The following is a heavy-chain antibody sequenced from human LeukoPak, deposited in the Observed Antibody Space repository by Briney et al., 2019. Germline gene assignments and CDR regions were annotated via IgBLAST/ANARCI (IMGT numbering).Heavy chain of an antibody. Sequence: GGSLRLSCAASGFTFDDYAMHGVRQAPGKGLEWVSRISWNSGSIGYADSVKGRFTISRDNAKNSLYLQMNSLRAEDMALYYCAKDLSRYCSSTSCYTVAFDIWGQGTMVTVSS. J-gene: IGHJ3*02. CDR1: GFTFDDYA. CDR2: ISWNSGSI. V-gene: IGHV3-9*03. D-gene: IGHD2-2*02. CDR3: AKDLSRYCSSTSCYTVAFDI.